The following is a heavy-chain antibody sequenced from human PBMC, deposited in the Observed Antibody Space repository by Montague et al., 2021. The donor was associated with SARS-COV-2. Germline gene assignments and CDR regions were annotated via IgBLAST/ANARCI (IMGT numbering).Heavy chain of an antibody. CDR1: GASVGSSY. V-gene: IGHV4-59*02. CDR2: FYSVGST. Sequence: SETLSLTCTVSGASVGSSYWGWIRQSPGKGLEWIGYFYSVGSTDYNPSLKSRATISRDTSKNQFSLKVRSVTAADTAVYYCASETITGDAFDIWGQGTMVTVSS. CDR3: ASETITGDAFDI. D-gene: IGHD1-14*01. J-gene: IGHJ3*02.